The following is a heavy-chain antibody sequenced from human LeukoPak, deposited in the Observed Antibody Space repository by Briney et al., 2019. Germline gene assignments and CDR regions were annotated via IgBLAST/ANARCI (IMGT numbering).Heavy chain of an antibody. CDR1: GFTFANHD. D-gene: IGHD6-13*01. J-gene: IGHJ4*02. Sequence: GGSLTLSCAASGFTFANHDMSWVRQAPGKGLEWVSGVSASGSSRFYADSVKGRFTVSRDNSKNTLYLQMNSLRVEDTAVYYCAELVXLNFWGQGTLVTVSS. V-gene: IGHV3-23*01. CDR2: VSASGSSR. CDR3: AELVXLNF.